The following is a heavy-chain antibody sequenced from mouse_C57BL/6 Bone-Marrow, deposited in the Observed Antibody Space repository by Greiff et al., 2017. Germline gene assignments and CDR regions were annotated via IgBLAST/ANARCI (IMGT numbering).Heavy chain of an antibody. D-gene: IGHD2-5*01. CDR2: ISNGGGST. CDR3: ARRDYYSTPYYAMDY. Sequence: EVKVVESGGGLVQPGGSLKLSCAASGFTFSDYYMYWVRQTPEKRLEWVAYISNGGGSTYYPDTVKGRFTISRDNAKNTLYLQMSRLKSEDTAMYYCARRDYYSTPYYAMDYWGQGTSVTVSS. CDR1: GFTFSDYY. V-gene: IGHV5-12*01. J-gene: IGHJ4*01.